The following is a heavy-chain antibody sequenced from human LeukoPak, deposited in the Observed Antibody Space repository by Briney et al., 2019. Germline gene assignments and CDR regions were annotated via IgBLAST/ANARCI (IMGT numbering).Heavy chain of an antibody. CDR2: LSGSGGTT. J-gene: IGHJ4*02. CDR1: GFPFSSYA. Sequence: GGSLRLSCAASGFPFSSYAMSWVRQAPGMGLEWVSALSGSGGTTYYADSVKGRFTISRDNSKNTLYLQVNSLRAEDTAVYYCANAISSGREYYFDYWGQGTLVTVSS. D-gene: IGHD6-19*01. CDR3: ANAISSGREYYFDY. V-gene: IGHV3-23*01.